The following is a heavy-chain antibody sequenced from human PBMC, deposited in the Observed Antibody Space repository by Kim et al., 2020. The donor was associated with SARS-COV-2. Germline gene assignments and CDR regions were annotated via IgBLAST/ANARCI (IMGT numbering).Heavy chain of an antibody. Sequence: GGSLRLSCAASGFTFSSYDMHWVRQATGKGLEWVSAIGTAGDTYYPGSVKGRFTISRENAKNSLYLQMNSLRAGDTAVYYCARGSRSRGTYYYYGMDVWGQGPTVTVSS. CDR1: GFTFSSYD. J-gene: IGHJ6*02. V-gene: IGHV3-13*04. CDR2: IGTAGDT. D-gene: IGHD3-16*01. CDR3: ARGSRSRGTYYYYGMDV.